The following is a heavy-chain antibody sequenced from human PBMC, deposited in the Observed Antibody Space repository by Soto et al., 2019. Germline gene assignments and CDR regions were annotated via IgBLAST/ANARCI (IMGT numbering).Heavy chain of an antibody. CDR3: ARGGTSTTY. CDR1: GFTFSGYW. J-gene: IGHJ4*02. Sequence: GGSLRLSCAGSGFTFSGYWMHWVRQAPAKGPVWVSRLNPNGTFTTNADSVKGRFTISRDNAKNTVYLQMNSLRADDTAVYYCARGGTSTTYWGQGTLVTVSS. D-gene: IGHD2-2*01. V-gene: IGHV3-74*01. CDR2: LNPNGTFT.